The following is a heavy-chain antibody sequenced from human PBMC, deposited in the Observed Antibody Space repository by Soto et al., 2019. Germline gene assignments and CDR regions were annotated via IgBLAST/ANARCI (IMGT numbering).Heavy chain of an antibody. D-gene: IGHD1-26*01. Sequence: ASVKVSCKASGYTFTTYDISWVRQATGQGLEWMGWMNPYSGNTGYAQKFQGRVTVTRNTSISTVYMELSGLRAEDTAVYYCAKDFPNSGNYQDFDYWGQGTLVTVSS. J-gene: IGHJ4*02. CDR1: GYTFTTYD. CDR3: AKDFPNSGNYQDFDY. CDR2: MNPYSGNT. V-gene: IGHV1-8*01.